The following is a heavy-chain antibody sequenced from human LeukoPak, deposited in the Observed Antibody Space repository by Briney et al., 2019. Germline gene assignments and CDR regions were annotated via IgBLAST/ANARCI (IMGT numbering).Heavy chain of an antibody. J-gene: IGHJ4*02. CDR3: AKTSTYSGSPWSTLDY. CDR2: ISGSGGST. Sequence: SGGSLRLSCAASGFTFSSYAMSWVRQAPGKGLEWVSAISGSGGSTYYADSVKGRFTISRDNSKNTLYLQMNSLRAEDTAIYHCAKTSTYSGSPWSTLDYWGQGTLVTVSS. CDR1: GFTFSSYA. D-gene: IGHD1-26*01. V-gene: IGHV3-23*01.